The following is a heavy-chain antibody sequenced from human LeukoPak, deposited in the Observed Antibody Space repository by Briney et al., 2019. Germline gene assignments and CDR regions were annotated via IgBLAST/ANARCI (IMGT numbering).Heavy chain of an antibody. Sequence: GGSLRLSCAASGFTFSSYAMSWVRQAPGKGLEWVSAISGSGGSTYYADSVKGRFTISRDNSKNTLYLQMNSLRAEDTAVYYCVKGIQLPGYFDYWGQGTLVTVSS. D-gene: IGHD5-18*01. V-gene: IGHV3-23*01. J-gene: IGHJ4*02. CDR3: VKGIQLPGYFDY. CDR1: GFTFSSYA. CDR2: ISGSGGST.